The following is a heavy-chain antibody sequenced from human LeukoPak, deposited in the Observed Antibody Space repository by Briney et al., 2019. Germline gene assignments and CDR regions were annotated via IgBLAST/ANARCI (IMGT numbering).Heavy chain of an antibody. CDR3: DGSYF. CDR1: GFAFASYA. D-gene: IGHD2-2*03. CDR2: ISESGSQT. J-gene: IGHJ4*02. V-gene: IGHV3-23*01. Sequence: GGSLRLACAASGFAFASYAMGWVRQPPGKGLEWVSTISESGSQTHYADSVQGRFTISRDNSKNTLHLQMNNLRAEDTAIYYCDGSYFWGQGTLVTVSS.